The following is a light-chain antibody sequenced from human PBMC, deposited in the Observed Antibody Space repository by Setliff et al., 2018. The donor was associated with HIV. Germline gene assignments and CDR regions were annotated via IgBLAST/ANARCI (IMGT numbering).Light chain of an antibody. CDR2: EVT. Sequence: QSVLAQPASVSGSPGQSITISCTGTSSDVGGCDYVSWYLQHPRKAPKLIIFEVTNRPSGVSSRFSGSKSGNTASLTISGLQAEDEADYYCSSYSTSGTLFGAGTKVTVL. V-gene: IGLV2-14*01. CDR1: SSDVGGCDY. CDR3: SSYSTSGTL. J-gene: IGLJ1*01.